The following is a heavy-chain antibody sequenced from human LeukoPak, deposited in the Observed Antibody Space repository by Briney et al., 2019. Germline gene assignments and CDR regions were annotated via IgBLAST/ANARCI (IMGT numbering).Heavy chain of an antibody. CDR3: ARDGGEDRYYYYGMDV. Sequence: SETLSLTCTVSGGSISSCYWSWIRQPPGKGLEWIGYIYYSGSTNYNPSLKSRVTISVDTSKNQFSLRLSSVTAADTAVYYCARDGGEDRYYYYGMDVWGQGTTVTVSS. V-gene: IGHV4-59*01. D-gene: IGHD3-10*01. CDR1: GGSISSCY. J-gene: IGHJ6*02. CDR2: IYYSGST.